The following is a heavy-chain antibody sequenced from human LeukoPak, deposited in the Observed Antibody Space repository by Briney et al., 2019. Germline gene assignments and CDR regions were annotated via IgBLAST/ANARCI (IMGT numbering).Heavy chain of an antibody. CDR2: IYYSGSA. V-gene: IGHV4-59*01. J-gene: IGHJ3*02. CDR3: ARDSTLDAFDI. CDR1: GGSISSYY. Sequence: SETLSLTCTVSGGSISSYYWSWIRQPPGKGLEWIGYIYYSGSANYNPSLKSRVTISVDTSKNQFSLKLSSVTAADTAVYYCARDSTLDAFDIWGQGTMVTVSS. D-gene: IGHD2/OR15-2a*01.